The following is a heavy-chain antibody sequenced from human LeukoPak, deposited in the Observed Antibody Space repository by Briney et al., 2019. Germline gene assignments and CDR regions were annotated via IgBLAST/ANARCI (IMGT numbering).Heavy chain of an antibody. J-gene: IGHJ4*02. CDR3: ARRAGEYSHPYDY. V-gene: IGHV3-53*01. CDR2: IYSGGST. CDR1: GFTVSSNS. D-gene: IGHD4-17*01. Sequence: QSGGSLRLSCTVSGFTVSSNSMSWVRQAPGKGLEWVSFIYSGGSTLYSDSVKGRFTISRDNSKNTLYLQMNSLRAEDTAVYYCARRAGEYSHPYDYWGQGTLVTVSS.